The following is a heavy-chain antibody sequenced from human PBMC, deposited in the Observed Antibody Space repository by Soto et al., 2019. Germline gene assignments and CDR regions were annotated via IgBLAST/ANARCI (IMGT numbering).Heavy chain of an antibody. V-gene: IGHV4-30-2*01. CDR1: GGSISSGGYS. D-gene: IGHD4-17*01. CDR3: ARERGYGDYYFDY. CDR2: IYHSGST. J-gene: IGHJ4*02. Sequence: QLQLQESGSGLVKPSQTLSLTCAVSGGSISSGGYSWSWIRQPPGKGLERIGYIYHSGSTYYNPSLKSRVTISVDRSKNQFSLKLSSVTAADTAVYYCARERGYGDYYFDYWGQGTLVTVSS.